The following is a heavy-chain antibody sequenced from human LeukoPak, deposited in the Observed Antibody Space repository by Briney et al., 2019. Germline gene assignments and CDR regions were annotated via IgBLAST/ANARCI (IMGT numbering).Heavy chain of an antibody. D-gene: IGHD2-2*01. Sequence: GESLKISCKGSGYRFTSYWIGWVRQMPGKGLEWMGIIYPGDSDTRYSPSFQGQVTISADKSISTAYLQWSSLKASDTAMYYCAMQGLSCSSTTCQTSYYFDYWGQGTLVTVSS. J-gene: IGHJ4*02. CDR2: IYPGDSDT. CDR3: AMQGLSCSSTTCQTSYYFDY. V-gene: IGHV5-51*01. CDR1: GYRFTSYW.